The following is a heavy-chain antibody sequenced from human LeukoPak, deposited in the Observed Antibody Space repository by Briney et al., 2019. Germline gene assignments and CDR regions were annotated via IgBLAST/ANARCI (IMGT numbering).Heavy chain of an antibody. V-gene: IGHV4-38-2*02. J-gene: IGHJ4*02. CDR3: VRDMNPTHYFDY. CDR2: IYRSGYT. CDR1: GYSISSGYY. D-gene: IGHD3-16*01. Sequence: PSETLSLTCNVSGYSISSGYYWGWIRQPPGKGLEWIGSIYRSGYTHYNPSLKGRVTMSVDTSKNDFSLKLGSVAAADTAIYYCVRDMNPTHYFDYWGQGTLVTVSS.